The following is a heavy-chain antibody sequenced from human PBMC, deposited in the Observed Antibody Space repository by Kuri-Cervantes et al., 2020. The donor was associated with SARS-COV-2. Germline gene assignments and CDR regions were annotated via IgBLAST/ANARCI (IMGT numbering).Heavy chain of an antibody. Sequence: GSLRLSCTVSGGSISSSSYYWGWIRQPPGKGLEWIGGINHRGDTYYNPSLEGRVTISRDTSENKFSLRLSSVTAADTAVYYCARGINGYFFFYYLDVWGKGTTVTVSS. D-gene: IGHD3-22*01. J-gene: IGHJ6*03. CDR3: ARGINGYFFFYYLDV. CDR1: GGSISSSSYY. CDR2: INHRGDT. V-gene: IGHV4-39*07.